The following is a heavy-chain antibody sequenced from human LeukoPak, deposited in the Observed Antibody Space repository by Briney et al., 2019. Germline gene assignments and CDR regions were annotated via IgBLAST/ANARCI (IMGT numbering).Heavy chain of an antibody. J-gene: IGHJ6*03. CDR2: IKQDGSEK. D-gene: IGHD6-13*01. CDR3: ARTFAQQLSYYYYYMDV. V-gene: IGHV3-7*01. CDR1: GFTFSDYY. Sequence: PGGSLRLSCAASGFTFSDYYMSWIRQAPGKGLEWVANIKQDGSEKYYVDSVKGRFTISRDNAKNSLYLQMNSLRAEDTAVYYCARTFAQQLSYYYYYMDVWGKGTTVTVSS.